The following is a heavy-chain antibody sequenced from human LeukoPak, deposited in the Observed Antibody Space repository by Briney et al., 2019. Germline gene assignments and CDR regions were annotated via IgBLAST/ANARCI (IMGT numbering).Heavy chain of an antibody. CDR2: IYTSGTT. CDR3: ARWYSSSTGDRFDS. D-gene: IGHD6-19*01. CDR1: GGSIRSGSYY. V-gene: IGHV4-61*02. Sequence: SQTLSLTCSVSGGSIRSGSYYWSWIRQPAGKGLELIGRIYTSGTTHYNPSLKSRVTITVDTSKNQFSVKLTSVTAADTAVYYCARWYSSSTGDRFDSWGQGTQVAVSS. J-gene: IGHJ4*02.